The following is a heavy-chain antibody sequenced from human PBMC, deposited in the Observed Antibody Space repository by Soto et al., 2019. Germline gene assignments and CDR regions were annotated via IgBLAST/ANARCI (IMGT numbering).Heavy chain of an antibody. CDR1: AYDFTNYW. J-gene: IGHJ4*02. D-gene: IGHD6-25*01. CDR2: THXGDSAX. V-gene: IGHV5-51*01. CDR3: ARAPSPSGLRFDS. Sequence: XXSLKISCKGSAYDFTNYWIAWVRQMPGXALECMGITHXGDSAXRYSTYLQAQXXISADTSXXNASLQWSSLKASQTAMYFCARAPSPSGLRFDSWGQGTLVTASS.